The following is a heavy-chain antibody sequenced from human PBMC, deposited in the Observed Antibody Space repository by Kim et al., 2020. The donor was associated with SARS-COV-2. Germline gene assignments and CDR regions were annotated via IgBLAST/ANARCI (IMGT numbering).Heavy chain of an antibody. CDR3: VRLSSGYRNWFDP. J-gene: IGHJ5*02. Sequence: YSPSFQAQVPISADKSISTAYLQWSSLKASDTAMYYCVRLSSGYRNWFDPWGQGTLVTVSS. V-gene: IGHV5-51*01. D-gene: IGHD3-22*01.